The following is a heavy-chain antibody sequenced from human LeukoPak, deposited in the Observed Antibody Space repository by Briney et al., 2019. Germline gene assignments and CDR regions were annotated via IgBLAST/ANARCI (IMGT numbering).Heavy chain of an antibody. D-gene: IGHD5-12*01. V-gene: IGHV3-21*01. CDR3: ARDPTSDIVATIWGLYGMDV. J-gene: IGHJ6*02. CDR2: ISSSSSYI. Sequence: PGGSLRLSCAASGFTFSSYSMNWVRQAPGKGPEWVSSISSSSSYIYYADSVKGRFTISRDNAKNSLYLQMNSLRAEDTAVYYCARDPTSDIVATIWGLYGMDVWGQGTTVTVSS. CDR1: GFTFSSYS.